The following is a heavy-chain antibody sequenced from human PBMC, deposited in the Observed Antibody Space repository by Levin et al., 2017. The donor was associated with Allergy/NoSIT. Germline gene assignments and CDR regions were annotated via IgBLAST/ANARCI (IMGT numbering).Heavy chain of an antibody. D-gene: IGHD6-19*01. CDR1: GETFSGSF. CDR2: VNHSGSA. J-gene: IGHJ4*02. Sequence: SQTLSLTCAVYGETFSGSFWNWLRQPPGEGLEWIGEVNHSGSANYNPSLKSRVTISVDRSKNQFSLKLSSVTAADTAVYYCARSSGWWQFDYWGRGTLVTASS. CDR3: ARSSGWWQFDY. V-gene: IGHV4-34*01.